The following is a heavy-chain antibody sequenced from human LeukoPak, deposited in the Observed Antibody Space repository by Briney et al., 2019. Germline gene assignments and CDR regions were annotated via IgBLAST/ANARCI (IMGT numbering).Heavy chain of an antibody. Sequence: GESLKISCKGSGYSFTSYWIGWVRQMPGKGLEWMGIIYPGDSDTRYSPSFQGQVTVSADKSISTAYLQWSSLKASDTAMYYCARHLQPYYYYMDVWGKGTTVTVSS. J-gene: IGHJ6*03. CDR1: GYSFTSYW. CDR2: IYPGDSDT. V-gene: IGHV5-51*01. CDR3: ARHLQPYYYYMDV. D-gene: IGHD5-18*01.